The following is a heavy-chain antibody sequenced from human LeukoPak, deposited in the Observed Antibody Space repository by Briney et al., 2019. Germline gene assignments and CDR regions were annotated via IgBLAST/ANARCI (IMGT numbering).Heavy chain of an antibody. Sequence: SESLSLTCAVSGRSISTGGYSCGWIRQPPGQGLEWIGYIYHSGNTYYNPSLKSRVTISIDRSKNQLSLKLSSVAAADTAVYYCASAGLWFGELLTWGQGTLVTVSS. CDR1: GRSISTGGYS. CDR2: IYHSGNT. V-gene: IGHV4-30-2*01. D-gene: IGHD3-10*01. J-gene: IGHJ4*02. CDR3: ASAGLWFGELLT.